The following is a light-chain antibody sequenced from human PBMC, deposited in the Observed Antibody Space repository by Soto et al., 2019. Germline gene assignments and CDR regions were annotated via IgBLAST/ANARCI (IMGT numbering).Light chain of an antibody. CDR1: QSVAGSY. Sequence: ELVLTQSPGSLSLPPGERATLSCGASQSVAGSYLAWYQQKPGQAPRLLIYDTSRRATGIPDRFSGSASGTDFTLTISRLEPEVFAIYYCQHHGTSPQNTFGQGTKVDIK. V-gene: IGKV3-20*01. CDR3: QHHGTSPQNT. CDR2: DTS. J-gene: IGKJ2*01.